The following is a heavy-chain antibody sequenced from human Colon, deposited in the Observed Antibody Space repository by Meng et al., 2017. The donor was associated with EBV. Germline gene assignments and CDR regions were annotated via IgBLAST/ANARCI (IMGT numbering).Heavy chain of an antibody. J-gene: IGHJ5*02. V-gene: IGHV4-31*03. D-gene: IGHD3-22*01. CDR1: GGSISIGTYY. Sequence: QVQRQESGPGLVKPSQTPSLTCTVCGGSISIGTYYWGWIRQLPGKGREWIAYIHYSGSTYYSPSLKSRVTISVATSKNQLSLKLSSMTAADTAVYYCARYVFDSSSLYSNWFDPWGQGTLVTVSS. CDR3: ARYVFDSSSLYSNWFDP. CDR2: IHYSGST.